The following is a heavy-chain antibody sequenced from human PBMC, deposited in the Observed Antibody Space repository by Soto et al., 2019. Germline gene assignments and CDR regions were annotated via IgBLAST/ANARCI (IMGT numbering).Heavy chain of an antibody. Sequence: QVQLVQSGAEVKKPGSSVKVSCKASGGAFSSNTIAWVRQAPGQGLEWMGRITPILGVANYAQKFQGRVTITTDKSTRTAYMELSSLRSEDTAVYYCARRIAVAGRFDIGWFDPWGQGTLVTVSS. CDR1: GGAFSSNT. J-gene: IGHJ5*02. V-gene: IGHV1-69*02. CDR2: ITPILGVA. D-gene: IGHD6-19*01. CDR3: ARRIAVAGRFDIGWFDP.